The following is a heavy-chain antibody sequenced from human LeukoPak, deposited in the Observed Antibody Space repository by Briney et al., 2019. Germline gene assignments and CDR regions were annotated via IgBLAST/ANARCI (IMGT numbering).Heavy chain of an antibody. Sequence: ESGPTLVNPTQTLTLTCTFTGFSLSTSGLCVSWIRQPPGKALEWLAPIDWDDDKYYSTSLKTRPTISKDTSKNQVVLTMTDMDPVDTATYYCARTYGDYFDYWGQGTLVTVSS. CDR1: GFSLSTSGLC. V-gene: IGHV2-70*01. CDR2: IDWDDDK. D-gene: IGHD4-17*01. CDR3: ARTYGDYFDY. J-gene: IGHJ4*02.